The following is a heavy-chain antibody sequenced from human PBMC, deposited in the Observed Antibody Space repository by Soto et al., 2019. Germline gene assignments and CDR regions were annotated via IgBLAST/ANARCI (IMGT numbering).Heavy chain of an antibody. Sequence: PSETLSLTCAVSGYSISTGFNWAWIRQPPGKGLEWIGSIYHSGSTYYNLSLKSRVTISSDASKNQISLKLSSVTAADTALYYCARDWRTGFYKLDSWGQGTLVTVSS. J-gene: IGHJ4*02. CDR1: GYSISTGFN. CDR2: IYHSGST. V-gene: IGHV4-38-2*02. D-gene: IGHD1-1*01. CDR3: ARDWRTGFYKLDS.